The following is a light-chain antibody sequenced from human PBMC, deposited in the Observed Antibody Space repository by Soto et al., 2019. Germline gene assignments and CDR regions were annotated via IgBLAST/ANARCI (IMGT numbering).Light chain of an antibody. CDR1: QSLLHSNGYNY. V-gene: IGKV2-28*01. CDR2: LGS. J-gene: IGKJ2*01. Sequence: DIVMTQSPLSLPVTPGEPASISCRSSQSLLHSNGYNYLDWYLQKPGQSPQLLIYLGSNRASGVPDRFNGSGSGTDFTLKISRVEAEDVGIYYCMEALRTPYTFGQGTKLEIK. CDR3: MEALRTPYT.